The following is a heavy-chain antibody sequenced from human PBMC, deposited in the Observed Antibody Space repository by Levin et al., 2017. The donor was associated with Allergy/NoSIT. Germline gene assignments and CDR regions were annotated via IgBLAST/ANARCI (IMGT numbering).Heavy chain of an antibody. V-gene: IGHV1-2*06. J-gene: IGHJ6*02. Sequence: ASVKVSCKASEYTFTGYYLHWVRQAPGQGLEWMGRINPNSGGTNYAQNFQGRVSMTRDTSISTAYMELSRLRSDDTALYYCARGLSGTHYVMDVWGQGTTVTVSS. CDR1: EYTFTGYY. D-gene: IGHD1-7*01. CDR2: INPNSGGT. CDR3: ARGLSGTHYVMDV.